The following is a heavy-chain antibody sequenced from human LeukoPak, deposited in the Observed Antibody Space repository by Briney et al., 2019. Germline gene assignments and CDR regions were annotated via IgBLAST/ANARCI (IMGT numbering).Heavy chain of an antibody. CDR1: GFTFSSYA. Sequence: GGSLRLSCAASGFTFSSYAMSWVRQAPGKGLEWVSRINSDGSSASYADSVKGRLTISRDNAKNTLYLQMNSLRVEDTAVYYCARDKNSAGDYWGQGTLVTVSS. J-gene: IGHJ4*02. CDR2: INSDGSSA. D-gene: IGHD2/OR15-2a*01. CDR3: ARDKNSAGDY. V-gene: IGHV3-74*01.